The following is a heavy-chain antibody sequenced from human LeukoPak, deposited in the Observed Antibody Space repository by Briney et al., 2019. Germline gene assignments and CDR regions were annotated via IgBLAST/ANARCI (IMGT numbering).Heavy chain of an antibody. CDR3: AREDSSGPDY. Sequence: GGSLRPSGPPPGFTWRSYWRSWVGRAPGRGLEWVANIKQDGSEKYYVDSVKGRFTISRDNAKNSLYLQMNSLRAEGTAVYYCAREDSSGPDYWGQGTLVTASS. D-gene: IGHD6-19*01. CDR1: GFTWRSYW. J-gene: IGHJ4*02. CDR2: IKQDGSEK. V-gene: IGHV3-7*01.